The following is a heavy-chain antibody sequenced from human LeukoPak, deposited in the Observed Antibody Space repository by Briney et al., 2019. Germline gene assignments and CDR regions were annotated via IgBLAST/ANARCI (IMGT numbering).Heavy chain of an antibody. J-gene: IGHJ4*02. CDR3: ARDRIIWGLPLPGGFDY. D-gene: IGHD3-16*01. V-gene: IGHV3-9*01. Sequence: PGGSLRLSCAASGFTFDDYAMHWVRQAPGKGLEWVSGISWNSGSIGYADSVKGRFTISRDNAKNSLYLQMNSLRAEDTAVYYCARDRIIWGLPLPGGFDYWGQGTLVTVSS. CDR2: ISWNSGSI. CDR1: GFTFDDYA.